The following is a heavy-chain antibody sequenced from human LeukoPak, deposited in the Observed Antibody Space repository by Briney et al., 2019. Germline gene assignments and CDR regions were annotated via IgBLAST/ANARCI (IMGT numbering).Heavy chain of an antibody. Sequence: GGSLRLSCVASEFTFSNYAMNWVRQAPGKGLEWVSTISSGGGDTYIADSVKGRFTISRDNSKYTLYLQMNRLRADDTAVYFCAKGSLQGDHWGQGTLVTVSS. CDR1: EFTFSNYA. J-gene: IGHJ1*01. CDR2: ISSGGGDT. CDR3: AKGSLQGDH. V-gene: IGHV3-23*01. D-gene: IGHD2-21*02.